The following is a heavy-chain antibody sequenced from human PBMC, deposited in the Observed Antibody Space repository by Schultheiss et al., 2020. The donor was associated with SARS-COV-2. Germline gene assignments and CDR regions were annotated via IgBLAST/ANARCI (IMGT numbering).Heavy chain of an antibody. Sequence: SETLSLTCTVSGGSLSSGSSYWSWIRQPPGKGLEWIGYIYYSGSTNYSPSVKSRVTISVDTSKNQFSLKLSSVTAADMAVYFCARVNGDYLDYWGQGALVTVSS. D-gene: IGHD4-17*01. CDR1: GGSLSSGSSY. J-gene: IGHJ4*02. CDR2: IYYSGST. V-gene: IGHV4-61*01. CDR3: ARVNGDYLDY.